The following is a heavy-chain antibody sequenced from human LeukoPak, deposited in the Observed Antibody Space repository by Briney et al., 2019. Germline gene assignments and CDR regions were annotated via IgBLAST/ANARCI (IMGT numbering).Heavy chain of an antibody. Sequence: PSETLSLTCTVSGDSTSSYYWSWIRQPPGKGLEWIGYIYFSGSTNYNPSLKSRVTMSVDTSKNQFSLKLSSVSAADTAVYYCARQSLIRGVIIGDFDYWGQGTLVTVSS. V-gene: IGHV4-59*08. CDR3: ARQSLIRGVIIGDFDY. J-gene: IGHJ4*02. CDR1: GDSTSSYY. CDR2: IYFSGST. D-gene: IGHD3-10*01.